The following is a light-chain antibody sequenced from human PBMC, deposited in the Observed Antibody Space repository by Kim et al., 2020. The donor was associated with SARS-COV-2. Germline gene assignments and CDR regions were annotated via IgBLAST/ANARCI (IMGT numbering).Light chain of an antibody. CDR2: GVS. J-gene: IGKJ4*01. Sequence: LSPGERATLSCRASQSVTSTYLAWYQLKPGQAPSLLIYGVSARATGIPDRFSGSGSGTEFTLTISRLEPEDFAVYYCQQYGSPPLTFGGGTKVEI. V-gene: IGKV3-20*01. CDR3: QQYGSPPLT. CDR1: QSVTSTY.